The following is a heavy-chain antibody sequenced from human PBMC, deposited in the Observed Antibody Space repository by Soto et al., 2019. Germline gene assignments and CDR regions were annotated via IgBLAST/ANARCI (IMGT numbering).Heavy chain of an antibody. CDR2: ISYDGSNK. Sequence: GGSLRLSCAASGFTFSSYGMHWVRQAPGKGLEWVAVISYDGSNKYYADSVKGRFTISRDNSKNTLYLQMNSLRAEDTAVYHCAKPSRPYSGSYYGFDYWGQGTLVTVSS. CDR1: GFTFSSYG. J-gene: IGHJ4*02. CDR3: AKPSRPYSGSYYGFDY. D-gene: IGHD1-26*01. V-gene: IGHV3-30*18.